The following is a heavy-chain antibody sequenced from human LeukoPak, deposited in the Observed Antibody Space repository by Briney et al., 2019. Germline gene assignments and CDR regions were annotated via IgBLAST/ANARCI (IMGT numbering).Heavy chain of an antibody. CDR1: GFRFSSYE. D-gene: IGHD1-14*01. CDR2: IGNTGRTI. CDR3: ARGDRYFFDY. J-gene: IGHJ4*02. V-gene: IGHV3-48*03. Sequence: GGSLRLSCAASGFRFSSYEMSWVRQAPGRGLEWVSYIGNTGRTIYYVDSVKGRFTVSRDNAKYSLYLQMNSLRAEDTSIYYCARGDRYFFDYWGQGTLVTVSS.